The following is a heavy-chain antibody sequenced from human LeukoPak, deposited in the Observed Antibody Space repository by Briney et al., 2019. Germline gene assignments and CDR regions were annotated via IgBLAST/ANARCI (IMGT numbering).Heavy chain of an antibody. CDR2: INPNSGGT. CDR1: GYTFTGYY. CDR3: ARDRYYDILTGPYYIGDY. D-gene: IGHD3-9*01. J-gene: IGHJ4*02. Sequence: ASVKVSCKASGYTFTGYYMHWVRQAPGQGLEWMGWINPNSGGTNYPQKFQGRVTMTRDTSISTAYMELSRLRSDDTAVYYCARDRYYDILTGPYYIGDYWGQGTLVTVSS. V-gene: IGHV1-2*02.